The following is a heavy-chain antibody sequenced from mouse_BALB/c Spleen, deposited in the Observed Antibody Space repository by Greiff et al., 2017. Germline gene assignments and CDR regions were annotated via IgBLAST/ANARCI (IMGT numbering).Heavy chain of an antibody. J-gene: IGHJ3*01. CDR2: ISTYSGNT. CDR3: AREEEFAY. V-gene: IGHV1S137*01. CDR1: GYTFTDYA. Sequence: VQLQQSGPELVKPGASVKISCKASGYTFTDYAMHWVKQSHAKSLEWIGVISTYSGNTNYNQKFKGKATMTVDKSSSTAYMELARLTSEDSAIYYCAREEEFAYWGQGTLVTVSA.